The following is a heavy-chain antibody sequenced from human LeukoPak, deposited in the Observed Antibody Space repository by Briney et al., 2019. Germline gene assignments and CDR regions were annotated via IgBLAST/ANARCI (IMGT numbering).Heavy chain of an antibody. CDR1: GGSISSYY. D-gene: IGHD3-10*01. J-gene: IGHJ4*02. Sequence: SETLSLTCTVSGGSISSYYWSWIRQPPGKGLEWIGYIYCSGSTNYNPSLKSRVTISVDTSKNQFSLKLSSVTAADTAVYYCARFGGSGTDYWGQGTLVTVSS. V-gene: IGHV4-59*01. CDR2: IYCSGST. CDR3: ARFGGSGTDY.